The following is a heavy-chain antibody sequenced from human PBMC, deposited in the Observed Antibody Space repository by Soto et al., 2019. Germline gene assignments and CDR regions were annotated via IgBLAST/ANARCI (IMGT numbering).Heavy chain of an antibody. D-gene: IGHD5-18*01. Sequence: ASVKVSCKASGYTFTNYCISWVRQAPGQGLEWMGWISVYNGNTNYAERLQGRVTMTTDTSTSTAYMELWSLRSDGTAMYYCARSYSYGSYWYFDLWGRGTLVTVS. CDR3: ARSYSYGSYWYFDL. CDR1: GYTFTNYC. CDR2: ISVYNGNT. V-gene: IGHV1-18*04. J-gene: IGHJ2*01.